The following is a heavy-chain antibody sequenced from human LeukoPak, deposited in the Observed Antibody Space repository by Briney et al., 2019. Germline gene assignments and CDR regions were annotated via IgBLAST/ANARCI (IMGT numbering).Heavy chain of an antibody. Sequence: PSETLSLTCTVSGGSISSSSYYWGWIRQPPGKGLEWIGSIYYSGSPSYNPSLKSRVPISVDTSKNQFSLKLSSVTAADTAVYYCARRESGPINWFDPWGQGTLVTVSS. CDR1: GGSISSSSYY. CDR2: IYYSGSP. V-gene: IGHV4-39*01. J-gene: IGHJ5*02. D-gene: IGHD3-10*01. CDR3: ARRESGPINWFDP.